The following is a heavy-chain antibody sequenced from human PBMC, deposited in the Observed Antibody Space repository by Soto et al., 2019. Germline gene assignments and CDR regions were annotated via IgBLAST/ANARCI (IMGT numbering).Heavy chain of an antibody. CDR3: ARRIPFGYGMDV. J-gene: IGHJ6*02. CDR1: GFTFSSYA. Sequence: VQLVESGGGLVQPGGSLRLSCAASGFTFSSYAMHWVRQAPGKGLEYVSVITSNGGNTDYASSVKGRFTISRDNSKNTLYLQMGSLRAEDMAVYYCARRIPFGYGMDVWGQGTTVTVSS. D-gene: IGHD2-21*01. CDR2: ITSNGGNT. V-gene: IGHV3-64*01.